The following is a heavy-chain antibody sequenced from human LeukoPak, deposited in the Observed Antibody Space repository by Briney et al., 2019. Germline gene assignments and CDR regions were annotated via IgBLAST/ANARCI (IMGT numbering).Heavy chain of an antibody. D-gene: IGHD1-26*01. Sequence: GGSLRLSCAASGFTFSDYYMSWLRQAPGKGLEWVSAITTSGGSTYYADSVKGRFTISRDNYKNTLYLQMNSLTAEDTALYYCAKEPYSGSQLLDYWGQGTLVTVSS. V-gene: IGHV3-23*01. J-gene: IGHJ4*02. CDR1: GFTFSDYY. CDR2: ITTSGGST. CDR3: AKEPYSGSQLLDY.